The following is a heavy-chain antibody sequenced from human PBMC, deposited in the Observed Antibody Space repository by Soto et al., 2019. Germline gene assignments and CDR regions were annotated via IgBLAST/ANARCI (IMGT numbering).Heavy chain of an antibody. CDR1: GYTFTSYG. CDR3: ARGVGWEPLDY. CDR2: INAYNGHT. V-gene: IGHV1-18*01. J-gene: IGHJ4*02. D-gene: IGHD1-26*01. Sequence: SCKASGYTFTSYGISWVRQAPGQGLEWMGWINAYNGHTKYSQKLQGRVTMTTDTSTSTAYMELRSLRSDDTAVYYCARGVGWEPLDYWGQGTLVTVSS.